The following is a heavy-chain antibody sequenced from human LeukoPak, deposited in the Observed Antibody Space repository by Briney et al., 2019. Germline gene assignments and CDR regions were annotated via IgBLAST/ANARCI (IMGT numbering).Heavy chain of an antibody. D-gene: IGHD3-3*01. CDR3: ARGWSYDFWSGYYNRGWWFDP. Sequence: SETLSLTCTVSGGSISSYYWSWIRQPPGKGLEWIGYIYYSGSTNYNPSLKSRVTISVDTSKNQFSLKLSSVTAADTAVYYCARGWSYDFWSGYYNRGWWFDPWGQGTLVTVSS. CDR2: IYYSGST. CDR1: GGSISSYY. J-gene: IGHJ5*02. V-gene: IGHV4-59*01.